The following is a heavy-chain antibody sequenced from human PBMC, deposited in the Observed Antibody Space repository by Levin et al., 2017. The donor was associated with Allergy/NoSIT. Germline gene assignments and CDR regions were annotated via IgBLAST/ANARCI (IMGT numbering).Heavy chain of an antibody. V-gene: IGHV3-49*05. CDR3: TRGAADMLDY. Sequence: KLGESLKISCTASGFTFDDYSMSWIRQAPGKGPEWVGFISSKSYGAATDYAASVKGRFAISKDASKSIAYLPMNSLKTEDTAVYYCTRGAADMLDYWGQGTLVTVSS. J-gene: IGHJ4*02. D-gene: IGHD2-15*01. CDR1: GFTFDDYS. CDR2: ISSKSYGAAT.